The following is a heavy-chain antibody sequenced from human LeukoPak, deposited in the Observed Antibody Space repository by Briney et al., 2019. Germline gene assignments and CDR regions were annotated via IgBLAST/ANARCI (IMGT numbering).Heavy chain of an antibody. CDR3: ATSLGPLTDY. J-gene: IGHJ4*02. CDR1: GFSFSSNW. D-gene: IGHD7-27*01. V-gene: IGHV3-74*01. CDR2: VNSDGSGT. Sequence: GGSLRLSCAASGFSFSSNWMHWVRQAPGKGLVWVSRVNSDGSGTSYADSVKGRFTISRDNAKNRLYLQMNSLRAEDTAVYSCATSLGPLTDYWGQGTLVTVSS.